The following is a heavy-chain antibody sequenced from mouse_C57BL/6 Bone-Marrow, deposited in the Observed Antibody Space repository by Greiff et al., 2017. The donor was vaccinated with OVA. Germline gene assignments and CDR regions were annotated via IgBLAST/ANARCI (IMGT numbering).Heavy chain of an antibody. CDR2: INPNNGGT. Sequence: EVQLQQPGPELVKPGASVKISCKASGYTFTDYYMNWVKQSHGKSLEWIGDINPNNGGTSYNQKFKGKATLTVDKSSSTAYMELRSLTSEDSAVYYCAREGPFYWYIDVWGTGTTVTVSS. V-gene: IGHV1-26*01. CDR3: AREGPFYWYIDV. CDR1: GYTFTDYY. J-gene: IGHJ1*03.